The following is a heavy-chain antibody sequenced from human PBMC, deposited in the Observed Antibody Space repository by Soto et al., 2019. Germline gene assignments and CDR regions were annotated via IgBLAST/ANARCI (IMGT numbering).Heavy chain of an antibody. CDR2: IKHTGDA. Sequence: SETLSLTCAFSCDSIKTETLCICLRPLPGAGLEWIGEIKHTGDANANPALRSRVSMSVDNSKNTLYLQMNSLRAEDTAIYYCAKDPRGYTKNYGGPNWFQPWGQGTLVTVSS. CDR1: CDSIKTETL. J-gene: IGHJ5*02. D-gene: IGHD1-7*01. CDR3: AKDPRGYTKNYGGPNWFQP. V-gene: IGHV4-4*02.